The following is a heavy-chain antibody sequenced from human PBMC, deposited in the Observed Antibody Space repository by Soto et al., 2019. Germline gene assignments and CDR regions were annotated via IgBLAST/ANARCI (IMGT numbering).Heavy chain of an antibody. J-gene: IGHJ4*02. CDR1: GGSVSS. D-gene: IGHD2-2*01. Sequence: LSLTCTVSGGSVSSGDYYWSWVRQAPGKGLECVAVISDTGSSHYYAASVEGRFTISRENSKNTLSLHMDRLRVEDTAVYYCAKDRGGDCPDNSCYFGADYWGQGTPVTVSS. CDR2: ISDTGSSH. V-gene: IGHV3-30*18. CDR3: AKDRGGDCPDNSCYFGADY.